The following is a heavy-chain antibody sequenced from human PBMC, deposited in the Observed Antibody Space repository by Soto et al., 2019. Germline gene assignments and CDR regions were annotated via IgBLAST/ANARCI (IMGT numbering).Heavy chain of an antibody. Sequence: QVQLQQWGAGLLKPSETLSLTCAVYGGSFSGYYCSWIRQHPGKGLEWIGEINHSGSTNYNPSLKSRVTISVDTSKNQFSLKLSSVTAADTAVYFCASFCSSTSCYRLFDYWGQGTLVTVSS. CDR2: INHSGST. CDR3: ASFCSSTSCYRLFDY. D-gene: IGHD2-2*01. J-gene: IGHJ4*02. V-gene: IGHV4-34*01. CDR1: GGSFSGYY.